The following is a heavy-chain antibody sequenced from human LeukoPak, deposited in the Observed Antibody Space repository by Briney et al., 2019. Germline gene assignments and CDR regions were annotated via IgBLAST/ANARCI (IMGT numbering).Heavy chain of an antibody. V-gene: IGHV3-23*01. J-gene: IGHJ4*02. CDR1: GFTFSSYA. D-gene: IGHD1-26*01. CDR3: ARRAAGWYSGSYYDY. Sequence: GSLRLSCAASGFTFSSYAMSWVRQAPGKGLEWVSAISGSGGSTYYADSVKGRFTISRDNSKNTLYLQMNSLRAEDTAVYYCARRAAGWYSGSYYDYWGQGTLVTVSS. CDR2: ISGSGGST.